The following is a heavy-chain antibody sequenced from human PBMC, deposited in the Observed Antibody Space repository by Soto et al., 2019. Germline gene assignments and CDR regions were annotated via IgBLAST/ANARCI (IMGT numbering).Heavy chain of an antibody. J-gene: IGHJ6*02. V-gene: IGHV6-1*01. D-gene: IGHD2-15*01. CDR2: TYYRSRWYS. Sequence: PSQTLSLTCVGSGDTVSSNSVAWNWGRHSPSRFLEWLGRTYYRSRWYSDYAVSVRSRIDINADTSKNQVSLQLNSVTPEDTAVYYCARSEEDSDYYYYGMDVWGQGTTVTVSS. CDR1: GDTVSSNSVA. CDR3: ARSEEDSDYYYYGMDV.